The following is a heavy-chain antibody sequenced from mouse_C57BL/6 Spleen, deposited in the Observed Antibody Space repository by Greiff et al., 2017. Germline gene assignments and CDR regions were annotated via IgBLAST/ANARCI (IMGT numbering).Heavy chain of an antibody. J-gene: IGHJ4*01. D-gene: IGHD2-3*01. CDR2: INPSSGYT. CDR3: ARFYDSSHDYYAMDY. V-gene: IGHV1-4*01. CDR1: GYTFTSYT. Sequence: VKLVESGAELARPGASVKMSCKASGYTFTSYTMHWVKQRPGQGLEWIGYINPSSGYTKYNQKFKDKATLTADKSSSTAYMQLSSLTSEDSAVYYCARFYDSSHDYYAMDYWGQGTSVTVSS.